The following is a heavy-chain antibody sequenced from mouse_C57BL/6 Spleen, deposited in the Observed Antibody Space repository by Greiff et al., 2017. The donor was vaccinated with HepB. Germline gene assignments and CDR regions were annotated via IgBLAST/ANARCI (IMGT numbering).Heavy chain of an antibody. V-gene: IGHV1-42*01. CDR1: GYSFTGYY. CDR2: INPSTGGT. J-gene: IGHJ3*01. Sequence: VQLKESGPELVKPGASVKISCKASGYSFTGYYMNWVKQSPEKCLEWIGEINPSTGGTTYNQKFKAKATLTVDKSSSTAYMQLKSLTSEDSAVYYCAGDYDGFAYWGQGTLVTVSA. CDR3: AGDYDGFAY. D-gene: IGHD2-4*01.